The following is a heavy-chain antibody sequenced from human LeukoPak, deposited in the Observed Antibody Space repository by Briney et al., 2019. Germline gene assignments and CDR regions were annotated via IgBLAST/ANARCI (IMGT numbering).Heavy chain of an antibody. V-gene: IGHV3-30*02. D-gene: IGHD6-19*01. CDR3: AKARSSGRNWFDP. Sequence: GGSLRLSCAASGFTFSSYGMHWVRQAPGKGLEWVAFIRYDGSNKYYADSVKGRFTISRDNSKNTLYLQMNSLRAEDTAVYYCAKARSSGRNWFDPWGQGTLVTVSS. J-gene: IGHJ5*02. CDR2: IRYDGSNK. CDR1: GFTFSSYG.